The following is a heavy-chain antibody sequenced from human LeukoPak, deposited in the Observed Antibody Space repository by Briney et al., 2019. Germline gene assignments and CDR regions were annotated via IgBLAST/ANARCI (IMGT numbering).Heavy chain of an antibody. J-gene: IGHJ4*02. Sequence: SVKVSCKASGYTFTSYAISWERQAPGQGLEWMGGIIPLFGTANYAQKFQGRVTITADESTSTAYMELRSLRSEDTAVYYCASRQPYSGSYYFDYWGQGTLVTVSS. D-gene: IGHD1-26*01. CDR3: ASRQPYSGSYYFDY. CDR2: IIPLFGTA. V-gene: IGHV1-69*13. CDR1: GYTFTSYA.